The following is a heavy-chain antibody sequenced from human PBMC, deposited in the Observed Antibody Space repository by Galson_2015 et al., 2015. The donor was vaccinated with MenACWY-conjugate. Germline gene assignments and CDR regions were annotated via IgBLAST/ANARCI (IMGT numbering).Heavy chain of an antibody. CDR2: IYWDDDK. CDR3: AHRLPSLGAFDI. Sequence: PALVKPTQTLTLTCTFSGFSLSTSGVGVGWIRQPPGKALEWLALIYWDDDKRYSPSLKSRLTITKDTSKNQVVLTMTNMNPVDTATYYCAHRLPSLGAFDIWGQGTMVTVSS. CDR1: GFSLSTSGVG. J-gene: IGHJ3*02. V-gene: IGHV2-5*02.